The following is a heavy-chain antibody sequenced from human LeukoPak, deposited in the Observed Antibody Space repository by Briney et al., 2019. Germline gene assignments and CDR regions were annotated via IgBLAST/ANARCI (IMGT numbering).Heavy chain of an antibody. V-gene: IGHV1-69*13. CDR1: GGTFSSHA. CDR3: ARGESGSYLGDYNWFDP. J-gene: IGHJ5*02. Sequence: GASVKVSCKASGGTFSSHAISWVRQAPGPGLEWMGGIIPLIGTANHAQKFQGRVTITADESTSTVYMELSSLRSEDTAVYYCARGESGSYLGDYNWFDPWGQGTLVTVSS. CDR2: IIPLIGTA. D-gene: IGHD1-26*01.